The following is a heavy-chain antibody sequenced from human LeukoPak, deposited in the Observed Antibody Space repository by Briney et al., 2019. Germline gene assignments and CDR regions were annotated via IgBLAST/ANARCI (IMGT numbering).Heavy chain of an antibody. CDR2: ISAYDGNT. CDR1: GYTFTSYG. Sequence: VASVKVSCKASGYTFTSYGISWVRQAPGQGLEWMGWISAYDGNTNYAQKLQGRVTMTTDTSTSTAYMELRSLGSDDTAVYYCARSARHYYDSSGYSGHWGQGTLVTVSS. V-gene: IGHV1-18*01. D-gene: IGHD3-22*01. J-gene: IGHJ4*02. CDR3: ARSARHYYDSSGYSGH.